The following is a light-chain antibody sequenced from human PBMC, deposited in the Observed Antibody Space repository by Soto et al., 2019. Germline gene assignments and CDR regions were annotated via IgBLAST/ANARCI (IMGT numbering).Light chain of an antibody. Sequence: DIQLTQSPSFLSASVGDRVTISCRASQGISNYLGWYQQKPGKAPKLVINAASTLQSGVPSRFSGSGSGTEFTLTSSSLQPEDFATYYCQQFNDYPITFGQGTRLEIK. V-gene: IGKV1-9*01. CDR1: QGISNY. J-gene: IGKJ5*01. CDR2: AAS. CDR3: QQFNDYPIT.